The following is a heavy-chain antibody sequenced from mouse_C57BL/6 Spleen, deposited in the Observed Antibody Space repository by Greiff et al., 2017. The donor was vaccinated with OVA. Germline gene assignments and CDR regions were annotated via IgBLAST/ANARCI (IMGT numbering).Heavy chain of an antibody. CDR3: ASGIMDY. V-gene: IGHV3-6*01. J-gene: IGHJ4*01. CDR1: GYSITSGYY. CDR2: ISYDGSN. Sequence: ESGPGLVKPSQSLSLTCSVTGYSITSGYYWNWIRQFPGNKLEWMGYISYDGSNNYNPSLKNRISITRDTSKNQFFLKLNSVTTEDTATYYCASGIMDYWGQGTSVTVSS. D-gene: IGHD3-2*02.